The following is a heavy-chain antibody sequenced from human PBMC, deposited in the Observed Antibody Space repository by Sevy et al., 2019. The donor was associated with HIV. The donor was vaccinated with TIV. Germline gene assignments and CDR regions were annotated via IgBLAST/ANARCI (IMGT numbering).Heavy chain of an antibody. V-gene: IGHV4-30-4*01. CDR2: ISYTGNT. CDR1: GGSISSGNYY. Sequence: SETLSLTCTVSGGSISSGNYYWHWIRQPPGKGLEWIGYISYTGNTDYNPSLKSPVTISVDTSNNQFSLRLTSVTAADTAVYYCARDPTEYTSSSVWFDPWGQGTLVTVSS. J-gene: IGHJ5*02. D-gene: IGHD6-6*01. CDR3: ARDPTEYTSSSVWFDP.